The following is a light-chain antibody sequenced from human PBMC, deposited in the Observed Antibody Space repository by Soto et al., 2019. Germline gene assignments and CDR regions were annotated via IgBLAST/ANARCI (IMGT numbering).Light chain of an antibody. J-gene: IGKJ3*01. V-gene: IGKV4-1*01. CDR3: QQYYLAPLT. Sequence: IVMTQSPDSLAVSLGERATINCKSSQSVLYRSDSKNYLAWYQLKPGQPPKLLIYWASARESGVPDRFSGSGSETDFTLTINNLQAEDVAVYFCQQYYLAPLTFGPGTKV. CDR2: WAS. CDR1: QSVLYRSDSKNY.